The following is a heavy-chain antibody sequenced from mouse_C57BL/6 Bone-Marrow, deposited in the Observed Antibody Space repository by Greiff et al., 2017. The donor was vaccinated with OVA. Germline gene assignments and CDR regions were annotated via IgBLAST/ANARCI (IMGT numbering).Heavy chain of an antibody. CDR3: ARGYGYWYFDV. D-gene: IGHD1-1*01. CDR1: GFTFSDYG. CDR2: ISSGSSTI. Sequence: VQLQQSGGGLVKPGGSLKLSCAASGFTFSDYGMHWVRQAPEKGLEWVAYISSGSSTIYYADTVKGRFTISRDNAKNTLFLQMTSLRSEDTAMYYCARGYGYWYFDVWGTGTTVTVSS. J-gene: IGHJ1*03. V-gene: IGHV5-17*01.